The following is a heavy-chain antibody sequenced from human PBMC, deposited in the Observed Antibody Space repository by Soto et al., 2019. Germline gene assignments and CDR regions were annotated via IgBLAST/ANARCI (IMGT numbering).Heavy chain of an antibody. CDR3: AKDQTDVALFDY. Sequence: EVQLLESGGGFVQPGGSLRLSCAAFGFSFSSLAMSWVRQAPVKGLEWVSSISGRGVDTLYADSVKGRFSISRDNSRNTLYLQVNSLRAEDTAVYYGAKDQTDVALFDYWGQGALVTVSS. V-gene: IGHV3-23*01. J-gene: IGHJ4*02. CDR2: ISGRGVDT. D-gene: IGHD5-12*01. CDR1: GFSFSSLA.